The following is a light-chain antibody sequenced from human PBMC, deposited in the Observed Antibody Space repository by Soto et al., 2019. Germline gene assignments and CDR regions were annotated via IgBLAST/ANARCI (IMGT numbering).Light chain of an antibody. CDR2: DAS. CDR1: LTITSW. Sequence: DIQLPQSEFSWSASLGDRFISTCLASLTITSWVAWYQQVPGKAPKLLIYDASILQTGVPSRFSGSGSGTDFTLTINSLQPEDFATYYCQQAKSCPVTFCQGTRLEIK. CDR3: QQAKSCPVT. J-gene: IGKJ5*01. V-gene: IGKV1-12*01.